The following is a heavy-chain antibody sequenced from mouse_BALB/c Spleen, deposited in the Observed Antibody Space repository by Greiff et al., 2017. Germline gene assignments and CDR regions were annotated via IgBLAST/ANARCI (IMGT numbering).Heavy chain of an antibody. CDR3: TRDPSITTVVGGYFDV. V-gene: IGHV5-6-4*01. CDR2: ISSGGSYT. D-gene: IGHD1-1*01. CDR1: GFTFSSYT. J-gene: IGHJ1*01. Sequence: EVQLVESGGGLVKPGGSLKLSCAASGFTFSSYTMSWVRQTPEKRLERVATISSGGSYTYYPDSVKGRFTISRDNAKNTLYLQMSSLKSEDTAMYYCTRDPSITTVVGGYFDVWGAGTTVTVSS.